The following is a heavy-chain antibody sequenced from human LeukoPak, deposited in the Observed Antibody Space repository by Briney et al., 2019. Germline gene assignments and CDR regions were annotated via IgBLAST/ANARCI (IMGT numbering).Heavy chain of an antibody. D-gene: IGHD3-16*01. CDR3: ARGGKSTSRFDS. V-gene: IGHV3-23*01. Sequence: GSLRLSCAASGFTFSTYAMSWVRQAPGMGLEWVSVIGLGGEIRYYADSVKGRFTISRDNSKNTLYMEMNTLRAEDTAVYYCARGGKSTSRFDSWGQGTLVTVSS. CDR1: GFTFSTYA. CDR2: IGLGGEIR. J-gene: IGHJ5*01.